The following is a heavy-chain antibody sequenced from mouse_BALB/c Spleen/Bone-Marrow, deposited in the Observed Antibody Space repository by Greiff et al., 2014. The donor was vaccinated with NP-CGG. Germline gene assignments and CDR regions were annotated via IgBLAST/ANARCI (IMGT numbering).Heavy chain of an antibody. V-gene: IGHV14-3*02. CDR2: IDPANGNT. Sequence: VQLKESGAELVKPGASVKLSCTASGFNIKDTYMHWVKQRPEQGLEWIGRIDPANGNTKYVPTFQGKATITADTSSNTAYLQLSSLTSEDTAVYYCASPGNYEGGAMDYWGQGISVTVSS. D-gene: IGHD2-1*01. CDR3: ASPGNYEGGAMDY. J-gene: IGHJ4*01. CDR1: GFNIKDTY.